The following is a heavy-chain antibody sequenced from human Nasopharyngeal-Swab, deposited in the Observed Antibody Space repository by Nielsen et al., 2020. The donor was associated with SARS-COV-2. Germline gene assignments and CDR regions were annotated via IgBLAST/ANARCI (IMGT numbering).Heavy chain of an antibody. J-gene: IGHJ6*03. CDR3: AKDHKMDSGGGVGYMDV. CDR1: GITFSSYG. CDR2: IRYDGFNQ. V-gene: IGHV3-30*02. Sequence: GESLKISCTVSGITFSSYGMHWVRQAPGKGLEWVAFIRYDGFNQHYADSVKGRFTISRDSFKNTLDLQLNSLRAEDTAVYYCAKDHKMDSGGGVGYMDVWGKGTTVTVSS. D-gene: IGHD3-16*01.